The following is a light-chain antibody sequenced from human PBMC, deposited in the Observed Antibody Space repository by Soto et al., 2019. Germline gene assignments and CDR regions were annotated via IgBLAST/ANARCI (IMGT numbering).Light chain of an antibody. CDR2: MSY. J-gene: IGKJ5*01. CDR3: QQAYSAPIT. CDR1: QGIRNY. Sequence: DIQMTQSPSTLSASVGDRVTITCRASQGIRNYLNWYQQKPGKAPNLLIYMSYSLQSGVQSRFSGSGSGTDFTLTIRSLQPEDFASYYCQQAYSAPITVGQGTRLENK. V-gene: IGKV1-39*01.